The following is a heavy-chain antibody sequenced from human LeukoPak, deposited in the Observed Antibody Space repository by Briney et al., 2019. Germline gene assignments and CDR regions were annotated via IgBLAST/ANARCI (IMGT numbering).Heavy chain of an antibody. Sequence: GGSLRLSCAASGFTFSSYEMNWVRQAPGKGLEWVAYISSSGSTIYYADSVKGRFTISRDNAKNSLYLQMNSLSAEDTAVYYCARESRGFFDYWGQGPLVTVSS. CDR3: ARESRGFFDY. D-gene: IGHD3-10*01. J-gene: IGHJ4*02. V-gene: IGHV3-48*03. CDR1: GFTFSSYE. CDR2: ISSSGSTI.